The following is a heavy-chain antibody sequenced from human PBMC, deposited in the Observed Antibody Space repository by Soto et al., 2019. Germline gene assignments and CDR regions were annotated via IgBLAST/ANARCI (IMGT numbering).Heavy chain of an antibody. J-gene: IGHJ3*02. CDR2: ISWNSGSI. V-gene: IGHV3-9*01. CDR1: GFTFDDYA. D-gene: IGHD6-13*01. CDR3: AKDVRDGSSRYDAFDI. Sequence: EVQLVESGGGLVQPGRSLRLSCAASGFTFDDYAMHWVRQAPGKGLEWVSGISWNSGSIAYADSVKGRFTISRDNAKNSLYLQMNSLRAEDTALYYCAKDVRDGSSRYDAFDIWGQGTMVTVSS.